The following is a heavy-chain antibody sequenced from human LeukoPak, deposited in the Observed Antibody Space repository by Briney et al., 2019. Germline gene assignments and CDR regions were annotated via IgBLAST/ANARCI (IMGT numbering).Heavy chain of an antibody. J-gene: IGHJ4*02. Sequence: SVKVPCKASGGTFSSYAISWVRQAPGQGLEWMGRIIPILGIANYAQKFQGRVTITADKSTSTAYMELSSLRSEDTAVYYCARDSPGYFDYWGQGTLVTVSS. CDR2: IIPILGIA. CDR1: GGTFSSYA. V-gene: IGHV1-69*04. CDR3: ARDSPGYFDY.